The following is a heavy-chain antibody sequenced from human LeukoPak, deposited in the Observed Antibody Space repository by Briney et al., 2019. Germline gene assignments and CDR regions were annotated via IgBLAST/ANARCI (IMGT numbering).Heavy chain of an antibody. V-gene: IGHV3-7*01. D-gene: IGHD3-10*01. Sequence: GGSLRLSCAASGFTFSSYWMSWVRQAPGKGLEWVANIKQDGSEKYYVDSVKGRFTISRDNAKNSLYLQMNSLRAEDTAEYYCARGPMVRGVILKDYYYGMDVWGQGTTVTVSS. CDR2: IKQDGSEK. CDR3: ARGPMVRGVILKDYYYGMDV. CDR1: GFTFSSYW. J-gene: IGHJ6*02.